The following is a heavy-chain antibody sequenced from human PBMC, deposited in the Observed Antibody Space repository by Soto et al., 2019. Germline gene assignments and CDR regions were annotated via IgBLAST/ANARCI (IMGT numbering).Heavy chain of an antibody. Sequence: PSQTLSLTCAISGDSVSAYNSAWNWIRQSPSRGLEWLGRTYYRPKWLNDYAVSVKSRLNISPDTTKNQFSLQLNSVDPGDTAVYYCARSRENPRDGMDVWGPGTTVTVS. CDR3: ARSRENPRDGMDV. CDR2: TYYRPKWLN. D-gene: IGHD1-26*01. J-gene: IGHJ6*02. CDR1: GDSVSAYNSA. V-gene: IGHV6-1*01.